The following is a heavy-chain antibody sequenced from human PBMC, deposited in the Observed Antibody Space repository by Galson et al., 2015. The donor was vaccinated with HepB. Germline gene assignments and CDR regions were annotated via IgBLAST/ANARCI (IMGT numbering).Heavy chain of an antibody. CDR2: IRSKFHGGTT. J-gene: IGHJ4*02. CDR1: GFTSGDYA. CDR3: ARDALSTSGREWLTGDY. D-gene: IGHD6-19*01. V-gene: IGHV3-49*03. Sequence: SLRLSCAASGFTSGDYAISWSRQAPGKGLEWVGFIRSKFHGGTTEYATSVKGRFTISRDDSKTIAYLQLNSLNTEDTAVYYCARDALSTSGREWLTGDYWGLGTLVTVSS.